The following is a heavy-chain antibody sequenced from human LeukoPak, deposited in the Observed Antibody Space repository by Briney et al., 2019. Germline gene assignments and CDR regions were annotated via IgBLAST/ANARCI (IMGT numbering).Heavy chain of an antibody. CDR3: ARESFEDLSYSSGSPDAFDI. Sequence: GGSLRLSCAASGFTFSSYAMHWVRQAPGKGLEWVAVISYNGSNKYYADSVKGRSTISRDNSKNTLYLQMNSLRAEDTAVYYCARESFEDLSYSSGSPDAFDIWGQGTMVTVSS. CDR1: GFTFSSYA. CDR2: ISYNGSNK. D-gene: IGHD6-19*01. J-gene: IGHJ3*02. V-gene: IGHV3-30-3*01.